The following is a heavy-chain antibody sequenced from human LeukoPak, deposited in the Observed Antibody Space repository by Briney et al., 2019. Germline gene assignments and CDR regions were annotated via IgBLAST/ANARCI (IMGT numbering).Heavy chain of an antibody. CDR1: GFTFSSYA. CDR2: IKQDGSEK. CDR3: ARNPGGASFDH. V-gene: IGHV3-7*01. Sequence: PGGSLRLSCAASGFTFSSYAMSWVRQAPGKGLEWVANIKQDGSEKYYVDSVKGRFTISRDNDKNSLYLQMNSLRAEDTAVYYCARNPGGASFDHWGQGTLVTVSS. D-gene: IGHD3-16*01. J-gene: IGHJ4*02.